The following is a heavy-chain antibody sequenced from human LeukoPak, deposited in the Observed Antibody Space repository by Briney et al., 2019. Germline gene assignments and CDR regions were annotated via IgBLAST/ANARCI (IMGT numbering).Heavy chain of an antibody. CDR1: GYTFRRYY. Sequence: ASVKVSCKASGYTFRRYYMHWVRQAPGQGLEWMGIINPTGGSTSYAQKFQGRVMMTSDMSTSTVYMELSSLRSDDTAVYFCAREGRAIGDPKDYFYYYYMDVWGKGTTVSVSS. V-gene: IGHV1-46*01. CDR2: INPTGGST. CDR3: AREGRAIGDPKDYFYYYYMDV. J-gene: IGHJ6*03. D-gene: IGHD2-21*01.